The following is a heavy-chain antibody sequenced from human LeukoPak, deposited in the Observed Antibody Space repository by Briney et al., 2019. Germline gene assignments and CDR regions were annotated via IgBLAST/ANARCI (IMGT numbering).Heavy chain of an antibody. CDR3: ASGPRGSSGYDYYNWFDP. Sequence: PGGSLRLSCAASGFTFSNFAMSWIRQPPGKGLEWIGEINHSGSTNYNPSLKSRVTISVDTSKNQFSLKLSSVTAADTAVYYCASGPRGSSGYDYYNWFDPWGQGTLVTVSS. J-gene: IGHJ5*02. D-gene: IGHD5-12*01. V-gene: IGHV4-34*01. CDR1: GFTFSNFA. CDR2: INHSGST.